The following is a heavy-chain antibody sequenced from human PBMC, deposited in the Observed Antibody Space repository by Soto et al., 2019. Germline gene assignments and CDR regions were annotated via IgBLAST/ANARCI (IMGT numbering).Heavy chain of an antibody. CDR1: GVSVNSGNYY. D-gene: IGHD3-10*01. J-gene: IGHJ4*02. Sequence: PSETLSLTCTVSGVSVNSGNYYWSWIRQTPGKGLEWIGYIYQSGSTRYNPSLKSRVTISVDTSKNQFSLKLSSVTAADTAVYYCARVGGFGATTIDYWGQGTLVTVSS. CDR3: ARVGGFGATTIDY. CDR2: IYQSGST. V-gene: IGHV4-61*01.